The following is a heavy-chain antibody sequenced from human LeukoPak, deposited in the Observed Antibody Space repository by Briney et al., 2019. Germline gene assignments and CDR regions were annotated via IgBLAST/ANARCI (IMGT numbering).Heavy chain of an antibody. J-gene: IGHJ4*02. Sequence: GASVKVSCKASGYTFTSYDINWVRQATGQGLEWMGWMNPNSGNTGYAQKFQGRVTMTRNTSISTAYMEPSSLRSEDTAVYYCARMSGELRYFDWLYYFDYWGQGTLVTVSS. CDR1: GYTFTSYD. CDR3: ARMSGELRYFDWLYYFDY. D-gene: IGHD3-9*01. V-gene: IGHV1-8*01. CDR2: MNPNSGNT.